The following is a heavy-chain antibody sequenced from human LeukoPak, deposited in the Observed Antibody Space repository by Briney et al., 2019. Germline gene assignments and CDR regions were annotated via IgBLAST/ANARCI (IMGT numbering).Heavy chain of an antibody. CDR2: ISYDGSNK. D-gene: IGHD3-3*01. Sequence: PGGSLRLSCAASGFTFSSCGMHWVRQAPGKGLEWVAVISYDGSNKYYADSVKGRFTISRDNSKNTLYLQMNSLRAEDTAVYYCARETDYDFWSGSNYGMDVWGQGTTVTVSS. V-gene: IGHV3-30*03. CDR1: GFTFSSCG. CDR3: ARETDYDFWSGSNYGMDV. J-gene: IGHJ6*02.